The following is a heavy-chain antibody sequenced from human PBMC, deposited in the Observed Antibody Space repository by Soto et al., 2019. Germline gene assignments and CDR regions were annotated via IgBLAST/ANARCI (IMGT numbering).Heavy chain of an antibody. Sequence: GGSLRLSCAASGFTFSSAWMSWVRQAPGKGLEWVARIKSKIDGGTTDYAAPVRGRFTISRDDSKNTLYLQMDSLQIEDTAVYYCTTYDYVAASASIRWAYWGQGDLVTVSS. V-gene: IGHV3-15*01. CDR3: TTYDYVAASASIRWAY. CDR2: IKSKIDGGTT. D-gene: IGHD3-16*01. CDR1: GFTFSSAW. J-gene: IGHJ4*02.